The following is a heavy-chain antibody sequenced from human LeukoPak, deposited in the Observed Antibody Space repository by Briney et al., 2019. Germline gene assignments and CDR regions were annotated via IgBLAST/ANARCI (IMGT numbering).Heavy chain of an antibody. J-gene: IGHJ6*02. V-gene: IGHV3-66*01. CDR2: IYSGGST. D-gene: IGHD2-15*01. CDR1: GFTFSSYW. CDR3: ARESVDYYYYYYGMDV. Sequence: SGGSLRLSCAASGFTFSSYWMSWVRQAPGKGLEWVSVIYSGGSTYYADSVKGRFTISRDNSKNTLYLQMNSLRAEDTAVYYCARESVDYYYYYYGMDVWGQGTTVTVSS.